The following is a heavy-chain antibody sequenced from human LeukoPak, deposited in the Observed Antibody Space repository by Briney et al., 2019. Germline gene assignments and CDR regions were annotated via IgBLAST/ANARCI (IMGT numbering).Heavy chain of an antibody. CDR2: IYHSGST. J-gene: IGHJ3*02. CDR1: GYSISSGYY. V-gene: IGHV4-38-2*01. D-gene: IGHD5-24*01. Sequence: PSETLSLTCAVSGYSISSGYYWGWIRQPPGKGLEWIGSIYHSGSTYYNPSLKSRVTISVDTSKNQFSLKLSSVTAADTAVYYCATTVEMATSGAFDIWGQGTMVTVSS. CDR3: ATTVEMATSGAFDI.